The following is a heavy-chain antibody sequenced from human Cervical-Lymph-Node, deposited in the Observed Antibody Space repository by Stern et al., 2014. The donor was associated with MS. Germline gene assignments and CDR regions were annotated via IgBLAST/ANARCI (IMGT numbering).Heavy chain of an antibody. J-gene: IGHJ6*02. CDR1: GYTFINYD. CDR3: VRGGFSYGYGLDA. V-gene: IGHV1-8*01. D-gene: IGHD5-18*01. Sequence: QVQLVESGSQVRKPGASVKVSCQASGYTFINYDIFWVRQATGQVLEWMGWMNPNNANTGHAQKFQGRVTMTRNTSISTAYMELSGLRSDDTAVYYCVRGGFSYGYGLDAWGQGTAVIVSS. CDR2: MNPNNANT.